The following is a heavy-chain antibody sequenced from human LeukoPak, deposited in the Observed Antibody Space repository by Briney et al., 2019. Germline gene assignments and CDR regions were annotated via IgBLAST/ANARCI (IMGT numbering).Heavy chain of an antibody. D-gene: IGHD3-10*01. CDR2: ISWNSGSI. Sequence: GGSLRLSCAASGFTFSSYAMNWVRQAPGKGLEWVSGISWNSGSIGYADSVKGRFTISRDNSKNTVSLQMSSLRAEDTALYYCAKGSGNGYGSGPFDYWGQGTLVTVSS. J-gene: IGHJ4*02. V-gene: IGHV3-23*01. CDR1: GFTFSSYA. CDR3: AKGSGNGYGSGPFDY.